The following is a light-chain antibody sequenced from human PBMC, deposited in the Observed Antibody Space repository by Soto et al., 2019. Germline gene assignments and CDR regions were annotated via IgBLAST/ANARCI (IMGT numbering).Light chain of an antibody. Sequence: EIVMTQSPATLSVSSGERATLSCRASQSVSSNLAWYQQKPGQAPRLLIYGASTRATAVPARFSGSGSGTEFTLTISNLQSEDFAVYYCQQYNNWPRTFXQGTKVDIK. J-gene: IGKJ1*01. V-gene: IGKV3-15*01. CDR1: QSVSSN. CDR2: GAS. CDR3: QQYNNWPRT.